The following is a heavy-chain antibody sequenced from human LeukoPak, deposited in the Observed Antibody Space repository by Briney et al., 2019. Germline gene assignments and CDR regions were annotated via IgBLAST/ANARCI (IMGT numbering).Heavy chain of an antibody. Sequence: GGSLRLSCAASGFTFSSYSMNWVRQAPGKGLEWVSSISSSSSYIYYADSVKGRFTISRDNAKNSLYLQMNSLRAEDTAVYYCARVGYSSGWDDAFDIWGQGTMVTVSS. D-gene: IGHD6-19*01. CDR1: GFTFSSYS. J-gene: IGHJ3*02. CDR2: ISSSSSYI. V-gene: IGHV3-21*01. CDR3: ARVGYSSGWDDAFDI.